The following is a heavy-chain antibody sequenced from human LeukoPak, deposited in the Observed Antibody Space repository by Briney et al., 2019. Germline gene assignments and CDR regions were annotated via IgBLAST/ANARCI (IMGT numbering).Heavy chain of an antibody. V-gene: IGHV4-39*01. CDR3: ARHFPAWEYCGGDCYSGYLAFDI. CDR1: GGSISSSSYY. Sequence: PSETLSLTCTVSGGSISSSSYYWGWIRQPPGKGLEWIGSIYYSGSTYYNPSLKSRVTISVDTSKNQFSLKLSSVTAADTAVYYCARHFPAWEYCGGDCYSGYLAFDIWGQGTMVTVSS. CDR2: IYYSGST. J-gene: IGHJ3*02. D-gene: IGHD2-21*02.